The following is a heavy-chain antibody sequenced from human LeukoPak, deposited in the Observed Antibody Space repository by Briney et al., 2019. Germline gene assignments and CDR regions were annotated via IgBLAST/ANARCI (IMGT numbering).Heavy chain of an antibody. V-gene: IGHV4-59*01. J-gene: IGHJ4*02. Sequence: SETLSLTCTVSGGSISSYYWSWIRQPPGKGLEWVGHMYYIGSTNYNPSLKSRVTISVDTSKNQFSLKLSSVTAADTAVYYCASSKRWLPFDYWGQGTLVTVSS. CDR2: MYYIGST. CDR3: ASSKRWLPFDY. D-gene: IGHD5-24*01. CDR1: GGSISSYY.